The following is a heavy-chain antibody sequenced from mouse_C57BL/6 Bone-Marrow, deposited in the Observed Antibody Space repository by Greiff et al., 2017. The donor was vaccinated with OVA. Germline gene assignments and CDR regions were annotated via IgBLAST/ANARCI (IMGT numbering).Heavy chain of an antibody. J-gene: IGHJ1*03. CDR3: ARECYLYWYFDV. CDR1: GYTFTSYW. CDR2: IYPGSGST. V-gene: IGHV1-55*01. D-gene: IGHD2-12*01. Sequence: QVQLQQPGAELVKPGASVKMSCKASGYTFTSYWITWVKQRPGQGLKWIGDIYPGSGSTNYNEKFKSKATLTVDTSSSTAYMQLSSLTSEDSAVYYCARECYLYWYFDVWGTGTTVTVSS.